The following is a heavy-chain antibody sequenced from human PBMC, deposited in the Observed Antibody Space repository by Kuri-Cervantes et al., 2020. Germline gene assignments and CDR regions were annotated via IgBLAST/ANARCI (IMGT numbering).Heavy chain of an antibody. D-gene: IGHD6-19*01. Sequence: SQTLSLTCAVYGGSFSDYYWSWIRQPPGMGLEWIGEINHSGSTSYNPSLKSRVTLSVDTSKNQFSLRLTSVTAADTAVYYCARGTAVAGTIDYWGQGTLVTVSS. CDR3: ARGTAVAGTIDY. CDR2: INHSGST. CDR1: GGSFSDYY. V-gene: IGHV4-34*01. J-gene: IGHJ4*02.